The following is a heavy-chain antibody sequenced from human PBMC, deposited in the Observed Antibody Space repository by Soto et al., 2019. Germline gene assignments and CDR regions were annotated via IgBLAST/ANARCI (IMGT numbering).Heavy chain of an antibody. D-gene: IGHD2-21*02. CDR1: GYTFTSYA. Sequence: GASVKVSCKASGYTFTSYAMHWVRQAKGQRPEWMGWINAGNGNTKYSQKFQGRVTITRDTSASTAYMELSSLRSEDTAVYYCARDPGSLLFHAFDIWGQGTMVTVSS. CDR3: ARDPGSLLFHAFDI. J-gene: IGHJ3*02. CDR2: INAGNGNT. V-gene: IGHV1-3*01.